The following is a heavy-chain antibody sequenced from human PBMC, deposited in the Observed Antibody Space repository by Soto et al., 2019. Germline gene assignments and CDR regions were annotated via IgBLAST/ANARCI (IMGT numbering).Heavy chain of an antibody. Sequence: PXETLSLTCTVSGCSIKNYYWSWIRQSAGKALEWIGRIYTRGSTKYNPSLKSRVTMSVDTSKNQFSLKLNSVSAADTAVYFCARDLLIVGAPDAFDIWGQGTMVTVSS. CDR3: ARDLLIVGAPDAFDI. D-gene: IGHD1-26*01. J-gene: IGHJ3*02. CDR2: IYTRGST. CDR1: GCSIKNYY. V-gene: IGHV4-4*07.